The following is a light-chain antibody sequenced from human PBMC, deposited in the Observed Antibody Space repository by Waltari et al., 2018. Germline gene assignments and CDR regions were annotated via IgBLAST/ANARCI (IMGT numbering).Light chain of an antibody. V-gene: IGLV1-51*01. CDR1: RSDVGHNY. Sequence: QSVLTQPPSVSAAPGQRVTSSCSSSRSDVGHNYVSWYQQLPGTAPKILIYDNHERPSGIPDRFSGSKSGMSATLVITGLQTGDEADYYCGAWDSRLSVWVFGGGTKLTVL. CDR2: DNH. J-gene: IGLJ3*02. CDR3: GAWDSRLSVWV.